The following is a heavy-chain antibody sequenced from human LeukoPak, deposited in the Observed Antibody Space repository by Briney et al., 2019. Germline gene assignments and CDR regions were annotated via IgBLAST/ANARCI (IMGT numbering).Heavy chain of an antibody. D-gene: IGHD3-22*01. V-gene: IGHV3-9*01. J-gene: IGHJ4*02. CDR1: GFTFDDYA. CDR3: AKDMGNYYDSSGYAFDC. CDR2: ISWNSGSI. Sequence: PGRSLRLSCAASGFTFDDYAMHSVRQAPGKGLEWVSGISWNSGSIGYADSVKGRFTISRDNAKNSLYLQMNSLRAEDTALYYCAKDMGNYYDSSGYAFDCWGQGTLVTVSS.